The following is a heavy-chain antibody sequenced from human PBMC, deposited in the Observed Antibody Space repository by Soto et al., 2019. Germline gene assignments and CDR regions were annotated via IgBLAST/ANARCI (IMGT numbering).Heavy chain of an antibody. CDR2: IYWDDDK. CDR3: ARRLEQSGSSWDSGAFDI. D-gene: IGHD6-6*01. Sequence: KESGPALVRPTETLMLTCTYSGFSLTTSGVGVGWVRQPPGKALEWLAVIYWDDDKRYAPSLRGRLTITKDTSKNQVVLGMTHMLPMDTGTYYCARRLEQSGSSWDSGAFDIWGQGTVVAVS. J-gene: IGHJ3*02. CDR1: GFSLTTSGVG. V-gene: IGHV2-5*05.